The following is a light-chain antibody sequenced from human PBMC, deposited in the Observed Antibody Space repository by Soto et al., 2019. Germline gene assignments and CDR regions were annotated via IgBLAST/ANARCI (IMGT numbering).Light chain of an antibody. CDR3: QHYNSYSEA. CDR2: GAS. CDR1: QSVSNNY. Sequence: EIVLTQSPATLSLSPGERATLSCSSSQSVSNNYLAWYQQKPGQAPRLLIYGASNRATGIPDRFSGSGSGTDFTLTISSLQPDDFATYYCQHYNSYSEAFGQGTKVDI. V-gene: IGKV3D-7*01. J-gene: IGKJ1*01.